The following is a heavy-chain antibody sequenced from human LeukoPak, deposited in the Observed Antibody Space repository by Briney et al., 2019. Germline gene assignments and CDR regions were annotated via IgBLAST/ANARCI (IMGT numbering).Heavy chain of an antibody. CDR1: GFTFSSYG. V-gene: IGHV3-23*01. J-gene: IGHJ4*02. D-gene: IGHD2-2*02. Sequence: GGSLRLSCAASGFTFSSYGMHWVRQAPGKGLEWVSAISGSGGSTYYADSVKGRFTISRDNSKNTLYLQMNSLRAEDTAVYYCAKDQDCSSTSCYRVVDYWGQGTLVTVSS. CDR3: AKDQDCSSTSCYRVVDY. CDR2: ISGSGGST.